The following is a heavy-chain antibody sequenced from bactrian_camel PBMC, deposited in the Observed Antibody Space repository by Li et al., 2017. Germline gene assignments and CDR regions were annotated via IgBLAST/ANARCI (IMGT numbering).Heavy chain of an antibody. CDR3: AAGNNCGDVSRVQY. Sequence: HVQLVESGGGSVQAGGSLRLSCLVLNTYGNYCMGWFRQAPGNEREGVAVMNWKSETTYADSVKGRFTISADTVKNTLYLQMNNLKPDDTGMYFCAAGNNCGDVSRVQYWGQGTQVTVS. J-gene: IGHJ4*01. V-gene: IGHV3-3*01. CDR1: NTYGNYC. D-gene: IGHD5*01. CDR2: MNWKSETT.